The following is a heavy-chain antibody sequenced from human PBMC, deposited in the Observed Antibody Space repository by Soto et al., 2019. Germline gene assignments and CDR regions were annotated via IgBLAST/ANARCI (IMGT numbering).Heavy chain of an antibody. Sequence: GESLKISCKGSGYSFTSYWISWVRQMPGKGLEWMGRIDPSDSYTNYSPSFQGHVTISADKSISTAYLQWSSLKASDTAMYYGARSLIRLDAPSGDKVSYYYGMDVWGQGTTVTVSS. V-gene: IGHV5-10-1*01. CDR2: IDPSDSYT. CDR3: ARSLIRLDAPSGDKVSYYYGMDV. J-gene: IGHJ6*02. D-gene: IGHD2-2*01. CDR1: GYSFTSYW.